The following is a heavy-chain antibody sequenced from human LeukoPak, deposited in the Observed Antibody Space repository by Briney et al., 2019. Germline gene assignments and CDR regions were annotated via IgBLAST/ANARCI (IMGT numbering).Heavy chain of an antibody. J-gene: IGHJ3*02. CDR3: ARYRFSSSWQGGWHAFDI. V-gene: IGHV1-46*01. Sequence: GASVKVSCKASGYTLTSYYMHWVRQAPGQGLEWMGIINPTVGDTIYAQKFQGRVTMTRDMSTSTVYMELSSLRSDDTAVYYCARYRFSSSWQGGWHAFDIWGQGTMVTVSS. D-gene: IGHD6-13*01. CDR1: GYTLTSYY. CDR2: INPTVGDT.